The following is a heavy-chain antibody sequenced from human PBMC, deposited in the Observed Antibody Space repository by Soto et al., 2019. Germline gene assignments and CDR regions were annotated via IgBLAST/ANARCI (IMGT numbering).Heavy chain of an antibody. D-gene: IGHD1-26*01. Sequence: ASVKVSCKASGYTFTSYGISWVRQAPGQGLEWMGWISAYNGNTNYAQKLQGRVTMTTDTSTSTAYMELRSLRSDDTAVYYCARRALIEVGATHSDYWGQGTLVNVSS. CDR2: ISAYNGNT. CDR3: ARRALIEVGATHSDY. J-gene: IGHJ4*02. V-gene: IGHV1-18*01. CDR1: GYTFTSYG.